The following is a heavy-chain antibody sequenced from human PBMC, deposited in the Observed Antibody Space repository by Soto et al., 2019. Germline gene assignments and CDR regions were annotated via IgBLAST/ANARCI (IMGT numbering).Heavy chain of an antibody. CDR2: IIPIFGTE. J-gene: IGHJ4*02. CDR1: GGTFSSYA. D-gene: IGHD2-15*01. V-gene: IGHV1-69*01. CDR3: AGCLAGWDY. Sequence: QVQLVQSGAEVKKPGSSVNVSCKASGGTFSSYAISWVRQAPGQGLEWMVGIIPIFGTENYAQKFQGRVTTTADEYMSIACMELGSMRSDDTAGDYCAGCLAGWDYWGQGTLVTVSS.